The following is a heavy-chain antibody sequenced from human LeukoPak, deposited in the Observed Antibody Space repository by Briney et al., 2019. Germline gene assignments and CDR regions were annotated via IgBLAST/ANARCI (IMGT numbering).Heavy chain of an antibody. J-gene: IGHJ1*01. V-gene: IGHV1-46*01. Sequence: ASVKVSCKASGYTFTSYYRQWVRQTAGQGLEWMGIINPSGGSTSYAQKFQCRVTITRATSTSTVYMELSSLRSEDTAVYYCARGFQPRFGELFPPAYFQHWGQGTLVTVSS. D-gene: IGHD3-10*01. CDR3: ARGFQPRFGELFPPAYFQH. CDR1: GYTFTSYY. CDR2: INPSGGST.